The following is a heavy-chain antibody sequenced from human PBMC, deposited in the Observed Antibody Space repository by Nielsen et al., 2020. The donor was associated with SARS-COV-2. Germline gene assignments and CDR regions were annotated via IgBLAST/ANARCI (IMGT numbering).Heavy chain of an antibody. D-gene: IGHD6-13*01. V-gene: IGHV1-46*01. CDR3: ARAAAGNYYYGMDV. Sequence: ASVKVSCKASGYTFTNYYMHWVRRAPGQGLEWVGIITPIGGTTTYARKFQGRVTMTRDTSTSTVYMVLSSLRSEDTAVYYCARAAAGNYYYGMDVWGQGTTVTVSS. J-gene: IGHJ6*02. CDR2: ITPIGGTT. CDR1: GYTFTNYY.